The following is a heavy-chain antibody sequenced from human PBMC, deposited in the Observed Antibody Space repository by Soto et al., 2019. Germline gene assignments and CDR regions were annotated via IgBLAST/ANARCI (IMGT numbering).Heavy chain of an antibody. CDR1: GFTFDDYA. V-gene: IGHV3-9*01. D-gene: IGHD6-19*01. CDR3: AEGNSLSGWSGFDY. CDR2: ISWNSGSI. Sequence: EVQLVESGGGLVQPGRSLRLSCAASGFTFDDYAMHWVRQAPGKGLEWVSGISWNSGSIGYADSVKGRFTISRDNAKNSLYLQMNSLRAEDTALYYCAEGNSLSGWSGFDYWGQGTLVTVSS. J-gene: IGHJ4*02.